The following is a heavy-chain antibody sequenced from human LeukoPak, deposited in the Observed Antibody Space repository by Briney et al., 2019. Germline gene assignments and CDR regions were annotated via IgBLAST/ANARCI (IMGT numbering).Heavy chain of an antibody. CDR1: GYTFTGYY. CDR2: INPNSGGT. V-gene: IGHV1-2*02. Sequence: ASVKVSCKASGYTFTGYYMHWVRQAPGQGLEWMGWINPNSGGTNYAQKFQGRVTMTRDTSISTAYMELSRLRSDDTAVYYCARDQPYDRELRYLDWSIKPFWIYWGQGTLVTVSS. D-gene: IGHD3-9*01. J-gene: IGHJ4*02. CDR3: ARDQPYDRELRYLDWSIKPFWIY.